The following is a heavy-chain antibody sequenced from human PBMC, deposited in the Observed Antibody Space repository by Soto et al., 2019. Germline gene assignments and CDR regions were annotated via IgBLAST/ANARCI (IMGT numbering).Heavy chain of an antibody. V-gene: IGHV3-30*18. J-gene: IGHJ6*02. CDR1: GFTFSSYG. CDR3: AKDPAAGTDYYGMDV. Sequence: GGSLRLSCAASGFTFSSYGMHWVRQAPGKGLERVAVISYDGSNKYYADSVKGRFTISRDNSKNTLYLQMNSLRAEDTAVYYCAKDPAAGTDYYGMDVWGQGTTVTVSS. CDR2: ISYDGSNK. D-gene: IGHD6-13*01.